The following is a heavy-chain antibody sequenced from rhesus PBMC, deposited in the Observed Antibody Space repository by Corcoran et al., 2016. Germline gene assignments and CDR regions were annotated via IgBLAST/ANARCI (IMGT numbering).Heavy chain of an antibody. CDR3: TRDSTLLEYCSSTYCPPGGLDS. V-gene: IGHV3S16*01. Sequence: EVQLVESGGGLVQPGGSLRLSCAASGFTFSDYYMSWVRQAPGKGLEWVTYISSASSYIYYADSVNGRFTISRDNAKNSLSLQMIILKTEDTAVYYCTRDSTLLEYCSSTYCPPGGLDSWGQGVVVTVSS. J-gene: IGHJ6*01. CDR2: ISSASSYI. D-gene: IGHD2-15*01. CDR1: GFTFSDYY.